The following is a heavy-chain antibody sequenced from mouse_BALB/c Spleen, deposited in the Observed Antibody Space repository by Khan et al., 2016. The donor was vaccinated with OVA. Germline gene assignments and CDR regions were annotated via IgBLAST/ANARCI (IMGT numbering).Heavy chain of an antibody. CDR2: IWGDGNT. Sequence: QVQLKQSGPGLVVPSQSLSITCTVSGFSLTSYGVSWVRQPPGKGLEWLGVIWGDGNTNFHSALRSRLSISKDNSKSQVFLKLNSLQTDDTATYYCAKDRGYYAVDYWGQGTSVTVSS. V-gene: IGHV2-3*01. CDR3: AKDRGYYAVDY. CDR1: GFSLTSYG. J-gene: IGHJ4*01.